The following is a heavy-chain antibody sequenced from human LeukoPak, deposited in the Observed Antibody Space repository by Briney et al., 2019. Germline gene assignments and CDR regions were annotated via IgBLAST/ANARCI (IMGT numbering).Heavy chain of an antibody. CDR2: IIPIFGTA. Sequence: SVKVSCKASGGTFSSYAISWVRQAPGQGLEWMGGIIPIFGTANYAQKFQGRVTITADESTSTAYMELSSLRSEDTAVYYCARESGSSSDKYYYYYYTDVWGKGTTVTVSS. V-gene: IGHV1-69*13. CDR3: ARESGSSSDKYYYYYYTDV. D-gene: IGHD6-6*01. J-gene: IGHJ6*03. CDR1: GGTFSSYA.